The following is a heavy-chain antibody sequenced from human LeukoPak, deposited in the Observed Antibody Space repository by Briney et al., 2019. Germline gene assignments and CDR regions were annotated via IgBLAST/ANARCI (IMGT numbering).Heavy chain of an antibody. Sequence: SETLSLTCTVSGGSFSTYYWSWIRQPPGKGLEWIGYIYTTGSTSYNPSLKSQVTISVDTSKRQFSLKLNSVTAADTAMYFCARERYDFWSFDFWGQGALVTVSS. CDR1: GGSFSTYY. D-gene: IGHD3-3*01. CDR2: IYTTGST. CDR3: ARERYDFWSFDF. V-gene: IGHV4-4*09. J-gene: IGHJ4*02.